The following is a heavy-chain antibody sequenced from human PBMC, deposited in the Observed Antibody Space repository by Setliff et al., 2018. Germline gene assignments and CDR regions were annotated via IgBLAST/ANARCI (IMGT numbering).Heavy chain of an antibody. V-gene: IGHV3-23*03. CDR3: AKAASPLFGILGVEYHFDS. Sequence: GGSLRLSCTASGFTFSSYAVSWVRQAPGKGLEWVSTIFGGDSSTYYADSVRGRFTISRDNTRSTLYLQMNSLRAEDTAIYYCAKAASPLFGILGVEYHFDSWGQGKLVTVSS. CDR2: IFGGDSST. D-gene: IGHD3-3*01. CDR1: GFTFSSYA. J-gene: IGHJ4*02.